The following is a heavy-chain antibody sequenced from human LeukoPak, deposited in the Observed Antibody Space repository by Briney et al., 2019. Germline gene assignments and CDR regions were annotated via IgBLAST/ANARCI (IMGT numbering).Heavy chain of an antibody. CDR3: ARDPSGLVPLLYFDY. V-gene: IGHV3-11*01. Sequence: GGPLRLSCAASGFTFSDYYMSWTRQAPGKGLEWVSYISSSGSTIYYADSVKGRFTISRDNAKNSLYLQMNSLRAEDTAVYYCARDPSGLVPLLYFDYWGQGTLVTVSS. D-gene: IGHD3-10*01. J-gene: IGHJ4*02. CDR1: GFTFSDYY. CDR2: ISSSGSTI.